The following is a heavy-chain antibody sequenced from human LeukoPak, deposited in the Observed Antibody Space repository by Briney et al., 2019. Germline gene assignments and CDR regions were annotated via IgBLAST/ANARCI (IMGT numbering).Heavy chain of an antibody. D-gene: IGHD2-2*01. CDR1: GFTFSSYC. J-gene: IGHJ4*02. Sequence: GGSLRLSCEASGFTFSSYCMSWVRQAPGKGLEWVANIKQDGSEKFYVDSVKGRFTISRDNAKNSLYLQMNSLRAEDTAVYYCARVGARYCSSTSCYFDYWGQGTLVTVSS. CDR3: ARVGARYCSSTSCYFDY. CDR2: IKQDGSEK. V-gene: IGHV3-7*01.